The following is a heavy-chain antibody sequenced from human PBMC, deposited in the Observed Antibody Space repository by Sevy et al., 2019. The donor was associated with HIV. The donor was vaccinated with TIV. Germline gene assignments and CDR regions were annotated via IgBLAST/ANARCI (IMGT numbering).Heavy chain of an antibody. V-gene: IGHV3-23*01. Sequence: GGSLRLSCAASGFTFSSYAMSWVRQAPGKGLEWVSGISGRAGSTYYADSVRGQFTISRDNSKNTLYLQMNSLRAEDTAVYYCATDKTPGYGDYPSYFDYWGQGTLVTVSS. CDR3: ATDKTPGYGDYPSYFDY. D-gene: IGHD4-17*01. CDR1: GFTFSSYA. J-gene: IGHJ4*02. CDR2: ISGRAGST.